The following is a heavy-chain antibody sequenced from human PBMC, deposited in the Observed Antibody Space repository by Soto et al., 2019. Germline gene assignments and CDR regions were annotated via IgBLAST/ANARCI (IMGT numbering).Heavy chain of an antibody. CDR3: ATERSSGALEI. D-gene: IGHD1-26*01. CDR2: MNPNSGNT. CDR1: GYTFTSYD. Sequence: QVQLVQSGAEVKKPGASVKVSCKTSGYTFTSYDINWVRQATGQGLEWMGWMNPNSGNTADAQKSQGRVTMTRNTSISTAYMELSSLRSEDTAVYYCATERSSGALEIWGSGTMVSVSS. V-gene: IGHV1-8*01. J-gene: IGHJ3*02.